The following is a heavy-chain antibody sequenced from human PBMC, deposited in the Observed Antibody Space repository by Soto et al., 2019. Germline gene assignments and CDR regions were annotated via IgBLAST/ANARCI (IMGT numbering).Heavy chain of an antibody. CDR3: ARRGTYYFDY. Sequence: ASVKVSFKTSGYSFARYGVSWVRQAPGQGLEWLGWISGFNGKTEYSQTLRDRVTLTTDTSTGTAYLELRRLKSDDTAIYYCARRGTYYFDYWGQGILVTVSS. D-gene: IGHD2-15*01. CDR2: ISGFNGKT. CDR1: GYSFARYG. V-gene: IGHV1-18*01. J-gene: IGHJ4*02.